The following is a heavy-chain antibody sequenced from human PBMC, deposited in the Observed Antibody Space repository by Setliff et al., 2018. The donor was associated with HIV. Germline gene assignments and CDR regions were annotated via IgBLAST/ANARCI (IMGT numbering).Heavy chain of an antibody. CDR1: GPSVSSSDYY. Sequence: PSETLSLTCTVSGPSVSSSDYYWGWIRQPPGKGLEWIASIHHSGSTWYNPSLKGRVTISADMSKNQFFLKLLSMTAADTAVYYCAKGDFTAMVMYFDFWGPGIPVTVSS. CDR2: IHHSGST. J-gene: IGHJ4*02. V-gene: IGHV4-39*01. CDR3: AKGDFTAMVMYFDF. D-gene: IGHD2-21*02.